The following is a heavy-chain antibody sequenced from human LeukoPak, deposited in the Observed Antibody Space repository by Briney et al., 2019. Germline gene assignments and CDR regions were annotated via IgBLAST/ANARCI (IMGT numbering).Heavy chain of an antibody. V-gene: IGHV3-9*03. Sequence: GGSLRLSCAASGFIFDDYAMHWVRQAPGKGLEWVAGISMNSGSIGYADSVKGRFTIYRDNAKDSLYLQMNSLGAEDVALYDCAKGGWRLYGAFDIWGQGTMVTVSS. CDR1: GFIFDDYA. D-gene: IGHD6-19*01. CDR2: ISMNSGSI. J-gene: IGHJ3*02. CDR3: AKGGWRLYGAFDI.